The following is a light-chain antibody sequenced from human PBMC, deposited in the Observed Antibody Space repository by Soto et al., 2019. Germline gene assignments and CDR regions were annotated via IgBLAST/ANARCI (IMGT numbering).Light chain of an antibody. Sequence: DIQMTQSPSSVSASVGDRVTITCRASQGISSRSDWYQQKLGKAPKLLIYAASSLQSGVPSRFRGSGSGTDFTLTISSLQPEDFATYYCQQANSVPHTFGQGTKLEIK. V-gene: IGKV1-12*01. CDR2: AAS. J-gene: IGKJ2*01. CDR3: QQANSVPHT. CDR1: QGISSR.